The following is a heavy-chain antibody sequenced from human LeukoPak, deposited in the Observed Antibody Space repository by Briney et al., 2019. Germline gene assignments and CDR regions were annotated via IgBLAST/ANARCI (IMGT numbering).Heavy chain of an antibody. V-gene: IGHV3-30*03. Sequence: GGSLRLSCAASGFTFSSYGMHWVRQAPGKGLEWVAVISYDGSNKYYADSVKGRFTISRDNSKNMLYLQMNSLRAEDTAVYYCARNAFDYWGQGTLVTVSS. CDR2: ISYDGSNK. CDR1: GFTFSSYG. CDR3: ARNAFDY. J-gene: IGHJ4*02.